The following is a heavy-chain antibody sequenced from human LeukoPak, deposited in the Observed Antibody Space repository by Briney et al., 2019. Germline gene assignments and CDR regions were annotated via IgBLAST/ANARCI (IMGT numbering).Heavy chain of an antibody. J-gene: IGHJ4*02. CDR2: IDWDGDK. CDR3: ARFRGATGTTDS. CDR1: GFSLSTSGMC. Sequence: SGPTLVKPTQTLRLTCAFSGFSLSTSGMCVSWIRQPPGKALEWLARIDWDGDKFYSTSLETRLTISKDTSRNQVVLTMTNMDPVDTATYFCARFRGATGTTDSWGQGTLVTVSS. V-gene: IGHV2-70*17. D-gene: IGHD1-7*01.